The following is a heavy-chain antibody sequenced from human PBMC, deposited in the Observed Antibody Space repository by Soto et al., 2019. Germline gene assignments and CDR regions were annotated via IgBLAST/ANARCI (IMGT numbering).Heavy chain of an antibody. D-gene: IGHD6-19*01. CDR1: GFTFSRVW. Sequence: GGSLRLSCAASGFTFSRVWMSWVRQAPGKGLEWVASIKQEGREKWYGDSVKGRFTISRDSSKNTVSLEMTSLRAEDTAVYYCAKGGRQWLVTSDFNYWGQGALVTVSS. J-gene: IGHJ4*02. CDR2: IKQEGREK. CDR3: AKGGRQWLVTSDFNY. V-gene: IGHV3-7*01.